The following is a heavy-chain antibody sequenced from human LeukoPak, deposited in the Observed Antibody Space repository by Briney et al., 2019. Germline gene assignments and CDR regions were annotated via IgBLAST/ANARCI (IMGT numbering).Heavy chain of an antibody. D-gene: IGHD3-3*01. V-gene: IGHV4-39*07. CDR3: ARVLRYYDFWSGQFDP. J-gene: IGHJ5*02. Sequence: PSETLSLTCTASGASISSSNYYWGWIRQPPGKGLEWIGSIYYSGNTYYNPSLKSRVTISVDTSKNQFSLKLSSVTAADTAVYYCARVLRYYDFWSGQFDPWGQGTLVTVSS. CDR2: IYYSGNT. CDR1: GASISSSNYY.